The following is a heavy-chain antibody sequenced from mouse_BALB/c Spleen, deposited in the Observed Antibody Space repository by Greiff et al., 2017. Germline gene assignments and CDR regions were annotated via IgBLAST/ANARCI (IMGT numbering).Heavy chain of an antibody. Sequence: QVHVKQSGAELVRPGASVTLSCKASGYTFTDYEMHWVKQTPVHGLEWIGAIDPETGGTAYNQKFKGKATLTADKSSSTAYMELRSLTSEDSAVYYCTRSNYNYFDYWGQGTTLTVSS. CDR3: TRSNYNYFDY. J-gene: IGHJ2*01. CDR2: IDPETGGT. V-gene: IGHV1-15*01. CDR1: GYTFTDYE. D-gene: IGHD2-5*01.